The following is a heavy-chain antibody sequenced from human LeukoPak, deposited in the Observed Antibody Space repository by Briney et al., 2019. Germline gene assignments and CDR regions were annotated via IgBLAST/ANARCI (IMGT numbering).Heavy chain of an antibody. Sequence: ASVKVSYKASGYDFTKYAVQWVRQAPGQRLEWMGWIDAGNGRTKYSQDFQGRVTISRDTSASIAYMELSSLRSEDTAVYYCARDPMVRGVIDDYWGQGTLVTVSS. V-gene: IGHV1-3*03. CDR1: GYDFTKYA. J-gene: IGHJ4*02. D-gene: IGHD3-10*01. CDR3: ARDPMVRGVIDDY. CDR2: IDAGNGRT.